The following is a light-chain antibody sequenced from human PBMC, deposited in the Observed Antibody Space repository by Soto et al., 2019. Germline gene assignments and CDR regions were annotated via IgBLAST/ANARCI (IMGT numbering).Light chain of an antibody. CDR2: DVS. V-gene: IGKV1-33*01. J-gene: IGKJ4*01. CDR1: QDIRNY. Sequence: DIQMPQSPSSLSASVGDRVTITCQASQDIRNYLNWYKQKPGKAPKILIYDVSVLEAGVPSRFSGGGSGIHFTLTISSLQAEDAATYYCQQFDNLPLTFAGGTKVEIK. CDR3: QQFDNLPLT.